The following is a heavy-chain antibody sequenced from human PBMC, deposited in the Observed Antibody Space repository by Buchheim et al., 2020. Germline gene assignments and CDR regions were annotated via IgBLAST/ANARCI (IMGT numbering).Heavy chain of an antibody. CDR2: INPNSGGT. Sequence: QVQLVQSGAEVKKPGASVKVSCKASGYTFTGYYMHWVRQAPGQELEWMGWINPNSGGTNYAQKFQGRVTMTRDTSISTAYMELSRLRSDDTAVYYCAEGGGSNIAAAGIIYYYGMDVWGQGTT. J-gene: IGHJ6*02. V-gene: IGHV1-2*02. CDR1: GYTFTGYY. CDR3: AEGGGSNIAAAGIIYYYGMDV. D-gene: IGHD6-13*01.